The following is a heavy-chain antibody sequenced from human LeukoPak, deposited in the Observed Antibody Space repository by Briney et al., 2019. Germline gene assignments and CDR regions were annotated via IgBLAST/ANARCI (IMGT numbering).Heavy chain of an antibody. CDR3: ARGRGRHFDY. CDR2: IYYSGST. Sequence: SGTLSLTCAVSGGSISSSNWWSWVRQPPGKGLEWIGYIYYSGSTNYNPSLKSRVTISVGTSKNQFSLKLSSVTAADTAVYYCARGRGRHFDYWGQGTLVTVSS. CDR1: GGSISSSNW. V-gene: IGHV4-4*02. J-gene: IGHJ4*02.